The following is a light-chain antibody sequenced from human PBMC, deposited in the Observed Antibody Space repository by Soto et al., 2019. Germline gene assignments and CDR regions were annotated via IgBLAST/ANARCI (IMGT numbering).Light chain of an antibody. CDR2: DAS. J-gene: IGKJ4*01. Sequence: EIVMTQSPGTLSVSPGERATLSCRASQSVSINLAWYQQKPGQAPRLLIYDASTRATGIPARFSGSGSGTEFTLTISSLQSKDFAVYYGQQYNNWHPLTFGGGTKVEIK. V-gene: IGKV3D-15*01. CDR3: QQYNNWHPLT. CDR1: QSVSIN.